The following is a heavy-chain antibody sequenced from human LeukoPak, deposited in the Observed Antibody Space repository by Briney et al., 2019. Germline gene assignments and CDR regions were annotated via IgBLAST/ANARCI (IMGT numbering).Heavy chain of an antibody. CDR2: IYYSGST. CDR1: GGSISSGDYY. V-gene: IGHV4-61*08. Sequence: SETLSLTCTVSGGSISSGDYYWSWIRQPPGKGLEWIGYIYYSGSTNYNPSLKSRVTISVDTSKNQFSLKLSSVTAADTAVYYYARPYSGYDSVYAFDIWGQGTMVTVSS. D-gene: IGHD3-22*01. CDR3: ARPYSGYDSVYAFDI. J-gene: IGHJ3*02.